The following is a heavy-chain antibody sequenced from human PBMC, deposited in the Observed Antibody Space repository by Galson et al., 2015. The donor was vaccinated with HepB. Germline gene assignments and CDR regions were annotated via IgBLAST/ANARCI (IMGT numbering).Heavy chain of an antibody. CDR3: ARVNPGDWGPDNWFDP. D-gene: IGHD2-21*02. CDR2: ISAYNGNT. J-gene: IGHJ5*02. CDR1: GYTFTSYG. V-gene: IGHV1-18*01. Sequence: SVKVSCKASGYTFTSYGISWVRQAPGQGLEWMGWISAYNGNTNYAQKLQGRVTMTTDTSTSTAYMELRSLRSDDTAVYYCARVNPGDWGPDNWFDPWGQGTLVTVSS.